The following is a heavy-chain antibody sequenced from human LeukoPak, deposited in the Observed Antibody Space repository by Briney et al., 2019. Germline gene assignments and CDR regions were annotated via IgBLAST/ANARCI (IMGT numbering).Heavy chain of an antibody. CDR3: ARDRLYYYDSSGWADFDY. D-gene: IGHD3-22*01. CDR1: GGSISSYY. CDR2: IYTSGST. Sequence: PSETLSLTCTVSGGSISSYYWSWIRQPAGKGLEWIGRIYTSGSTNYNPSLKSRVTMSVDTSKNQFSLKLSSVTAADTAVYYCARDRLYYYDSSGWADFDYWGQGTLVTVSS. J-gene: IGHJ4*02. V-gene: IGHV4-4*07.